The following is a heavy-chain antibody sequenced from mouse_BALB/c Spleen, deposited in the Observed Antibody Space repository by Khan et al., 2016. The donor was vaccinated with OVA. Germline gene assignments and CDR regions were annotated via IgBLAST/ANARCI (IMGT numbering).Heavy chain of an antibody. J-gene: IGHJ3*01. CDR2: INSDSTYT. CDR1: GFTFSNYG. V-gene: IGHV5-6*01. D-gene: IGHD4-1*01. CDR3: ASHFTGSFAY. Sequence: EVELVESGGDLVKPGGSLKLSCAASGFTFSNYGMSWVRQIPEKRLEWVATINSDSTYTYYPDSVKGRFTITRNNAKNTPYMEMSSLKSEDTAMYYCASHFTGSFAYWGQGTLVTVSS.